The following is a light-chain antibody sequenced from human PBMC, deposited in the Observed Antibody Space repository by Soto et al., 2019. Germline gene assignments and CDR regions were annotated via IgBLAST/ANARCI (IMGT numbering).Light chain of an antibody. CDR3: QQYNTWSPRS. Sequence: EIVLTQSPGTLSLSPGEEATLSCRASQSVTTNLAWYQEKPGQAPTLLIYGASTRATGIPARFSGSGSGTEFTLTISSLQSEDFAVYYCQQYNTWSPRSFGQGTRLDIK. CDR2: GAS. V-gene: IGKV3-15*01. J-gene: IGKJ5*01. CDR1: QSVTTN.